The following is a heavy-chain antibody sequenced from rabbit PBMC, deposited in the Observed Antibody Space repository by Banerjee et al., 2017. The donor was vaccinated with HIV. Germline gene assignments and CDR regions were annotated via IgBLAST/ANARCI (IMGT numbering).Heavy chain of an antibody. CDR1: GFSFSSSYW. Sequence: QEQLVESGGGLVQPEGSLTLTCTASGFSFSSSYWICWVRQAPGKGLEWIACIYAGSSGTTYYASWAKGRFTIFKTSSTTVTLQMTSLTAADTATYFCAREKFNSEDLWGQGTLVTVS. J-gene: IGHJ3*01. CDR3: AREKFNSEDL. V-gene: IGHV1S45*01. CDR2: IYAGSSGTT.